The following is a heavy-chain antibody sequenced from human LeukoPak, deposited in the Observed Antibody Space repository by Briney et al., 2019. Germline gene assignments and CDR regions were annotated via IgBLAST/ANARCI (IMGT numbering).Heavy chain of an antibody. CDR3: TRGDALSDNGIIDS. CDR1: GNSVSSGLF. Sequence: PSETLSLTCAVSGNSVSSGLFWGWIRQPPGKGLEWIATIYHNGITHYNPSLKSRVNISVYTSKNQVSLKMRSVTAADTAVYYCTRGDALSDNGIIDSWGQGTLATVSS. J-gene: IGHJ4*02. V-gene: IGHV4-38-2*01. CDR2: IYHNGIT. D-gene: IGHD2-21*01.